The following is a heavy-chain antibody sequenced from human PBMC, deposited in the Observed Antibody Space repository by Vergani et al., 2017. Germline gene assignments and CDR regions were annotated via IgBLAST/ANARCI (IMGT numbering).Heavy chain of an antibody. CDR1: GFTFSSYA. D-gene: IGHD3-22*01. J-gene: IGHJ4*02. Sequence: EVQLVESGGGLVKPGGSLRLSCAASGFTFSSYAMSWVRQAPGKGLEWVSAISGSGGSTYYADSVKGRFTISRDNSKNTLYLQMNSLRAEDTAVYYCASPYYYDSSGYSLGYWGQGTLVTVSS. V-gene: IGHV3-23*04. CDR3: ASPYYYDSSGYSLGY. CDR2: ISGSGGST.